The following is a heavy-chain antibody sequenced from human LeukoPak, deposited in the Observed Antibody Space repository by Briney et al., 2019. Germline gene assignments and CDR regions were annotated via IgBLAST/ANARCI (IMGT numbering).Heavy chain of an antibody. CDR1: GYSISSGYY. D-gene: IGHD5-18*01. CDR3: ARTTEGEYSYGYFYYYYMDV. V-gene: IGHV4-38-2*02. Sequence: RASETLSLTCTVSGYSISSGYYWGWIRQPPGKGLEWIGSIYHSGSTYYNPSLKSRVTISVDTSKNQFSLKLSSVTAADTAVYYCARTTEGEYSYGYFYYYYMDVWGKGTTVTISS. CDR2: IYHSGST. J-gene: IGHJ6*03.